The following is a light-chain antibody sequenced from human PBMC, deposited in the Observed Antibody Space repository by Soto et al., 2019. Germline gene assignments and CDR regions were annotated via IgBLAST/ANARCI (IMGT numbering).Light chain of an antibody. Sequence: DIMMTQSPVTLSVSPGERATLSCRARQSVTSYLAWYQHKPGQAPRLLIYGASTRATGIPARFSGSGSGTEFTLTISSLQSEDSAIYYCQQYNSWPRTFGQGTKVEIK. CDR1: QSVTSY. CDR2: GAS. J-gene: IGKJ1*01. CDR3: QQYNSWPRT. V-gene: IGKV3-15*01.